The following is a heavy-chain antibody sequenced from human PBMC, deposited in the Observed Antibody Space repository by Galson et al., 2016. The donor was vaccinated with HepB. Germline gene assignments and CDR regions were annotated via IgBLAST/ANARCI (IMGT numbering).Heavy chain of an antibody. J-gene: IGHJ4*02. D-gene: IGHD4-17*01. V-gene: IGHV5-51*03. CDR1: GYTFTGDW. CDR3: VRPMGVTTVPHYFDF. CDR2: IHPTDSDT. Sequence: QSGAEVKQPGESLRISCEASGYTFTGDWIGWVRQMPGRGLEWVAFIHPTDSDTKYSRPFQGQVTVSVDKSINTAYLPWSSLKASDTPLYYCVRPMGVTTVPHYFDFWGQGTLVTVSS.